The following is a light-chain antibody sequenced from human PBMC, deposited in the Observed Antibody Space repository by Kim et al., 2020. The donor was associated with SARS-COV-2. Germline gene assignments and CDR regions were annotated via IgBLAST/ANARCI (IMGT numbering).Light chain of an antibody. J-gene: IGLJ2*01. CDR2: SNS. V-gene: IGLV1-44*01. CDR1: SPNVGGSP. CDR3: SVWDDSRNGPR. Sequence: GPGVAISCAETSPNVGGSPVNWYQHVPGAAPKLLIYSNSQRPSGVPARFSSTKSGTSASLVINDLQSEDEADYYCSVWDDSRNGPRFGGGTQLTVL.